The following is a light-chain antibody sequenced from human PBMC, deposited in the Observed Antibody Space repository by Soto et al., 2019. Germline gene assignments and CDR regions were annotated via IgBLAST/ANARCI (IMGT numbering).Light chain of an antibody. CDR3: QQYGSSPWT. Sequence: EIVLTQSPGTLSLSPGERATLSCRASQSVSSSYLAWYQQKPGQAPRLLIYGASSRAPGIPDRFSGSGSVTDFTLTISRLEPEDFAVYYCQQYGSSPWTFGQGTKVEIK. CDR2: GAS. CDR1: QSVSSSY. J-gene: IGKJ1*01. V-gene: IGKV3-20*01.